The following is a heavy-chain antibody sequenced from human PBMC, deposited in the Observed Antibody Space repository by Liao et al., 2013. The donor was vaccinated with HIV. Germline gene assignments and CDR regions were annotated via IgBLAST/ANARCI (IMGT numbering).Heavy chain of an antibody. D-gene: IGHD3-3*01. CDR1: GASISSYY. J-gene: IGHJ4*02. V-gene: IGHV4-4*07. CDR3: ARDDFWSGYFFDY. CDR2: VYTGGST. Sequence: QVQLQESGPGLVKPSETLSLTCTVSGASISSYYWSWIRQPAGKGLEWIGRVYTGGSTKYNPSLKSRVIMSVDTSKNQFSLKLTSVTAADTAVYYCARDDFWSGYFFDYWGQGTLVTVSS.